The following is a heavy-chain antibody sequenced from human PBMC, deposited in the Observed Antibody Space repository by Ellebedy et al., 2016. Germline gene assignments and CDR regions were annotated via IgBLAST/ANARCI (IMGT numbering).Heavy chain of an antibody. CDR2: IRSGSTII. D-gene: IGHD6-19*01. CDR1: GFTFSHYW. V-gene: IGHV3-48*04. Sequence: GESLKISCAASGFTFSHYWINWVRQAPGQGLEWVAYIRSGSTIIHHADSVKGRFTISRDDAKNSLYLQMNSLRAEDTAVYYCAREAAVAGDYYFDYWGPGTLVTVSS. J-gene: IGHJ4*02. CDR3: AREAAVAGDYYFDY.